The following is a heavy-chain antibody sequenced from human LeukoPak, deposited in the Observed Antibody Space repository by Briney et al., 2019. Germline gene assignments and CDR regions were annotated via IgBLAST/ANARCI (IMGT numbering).Heavy chain of an antibody. CDR2: IYYSGSTNY. J-gene: IGHJ4*02. Sequence: SETLSLTCTVSGGSISSYYWSWIRQPPGKGPEWIGYIYYSGSTNYNYNPSLKSRVTISLDTSNNQFSLKLSSVTAADAAMYYCARHGGGYSFDYWGQGTLVTVSS. D-gene: IGHD5-24*01. CDR3: ARHGGGYSFDY. V-gene: IGHV4-59*08. CDR1: GGSISSYY.